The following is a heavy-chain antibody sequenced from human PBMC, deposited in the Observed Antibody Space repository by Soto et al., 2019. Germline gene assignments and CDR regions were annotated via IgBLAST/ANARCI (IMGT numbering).Heavy chain of an antibody. CDR3: ASDPVGSSGYDSYYFDY. J-gene: IGHJ4*02. Sequence: QVQLVQSGAEVKKPGSSVKVSCKASGGTFSSYTISWVRQAPGQGLERMGRIIPILGIPNYAQKFQVRVTITADKSTRSAYMELSSLRSEDTAVYYCASDPVGSSGYDSYYFDYWGQGTLVTVSS. V-gene: IGHV1-69*02. D-gene: IGHD5-12*01. CDR2: IIPILGIP. CDR1: GGTFSSYT.